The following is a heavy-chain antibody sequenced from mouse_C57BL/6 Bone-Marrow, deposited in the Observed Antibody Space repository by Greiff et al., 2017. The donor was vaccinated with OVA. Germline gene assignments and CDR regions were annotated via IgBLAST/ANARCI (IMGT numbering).Heavy chain of an antibody. CDR3: ARDGYAAWFAY. CDR2: INPGSGGT. V-gene: IGHV1-54*01. CDR1: GYAFTNYL. D-gene: IGHD2-2*01. J-gene: IGHJ3*01. Sequence: VQLQQSGAELVRPGTSVKVSCKASGYAFTNYLIEWVKQRPGQGLEWIGVINPGSGGTNYNEKFKGKATLTADKSSSTAYMQLSGLTSEDSAVYFCARDGYAAWFAYWGQGTLVTVSA.